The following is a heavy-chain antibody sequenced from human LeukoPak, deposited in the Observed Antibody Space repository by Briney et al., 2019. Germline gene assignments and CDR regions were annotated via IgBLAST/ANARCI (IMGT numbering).Heavy chain of an antibody. CDR2: ISWNSGSI. D-gene: IGHD3-9*01. CDR1: GFTFDDYA. V-gene: IGHV3-9*01. J-gene: IGHJ4*02. CDR3: AARPGYDILTGYYNY. Sequence: GRSLRLFCAASGFTFDDYAMHWVRQAPGKGLEWVSGISWNSGSIGYADSVKGRFTISRDNAKNSLYLQMNSLRAEDTALYYCAARPGYDILTGYYNYWGQGTLVTVSS.